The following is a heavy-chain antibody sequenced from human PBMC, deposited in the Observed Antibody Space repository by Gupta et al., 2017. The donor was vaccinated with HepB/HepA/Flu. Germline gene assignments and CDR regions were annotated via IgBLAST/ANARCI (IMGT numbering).Heavy chain of an antibody. CDR3: ARSIVVVPAAMVGGGYDPGWFDP. V-gene: IGHV1-3*01. D-gene: IGHD2-2*01. Sequence: QVQLVQSGAEVKKPGASVKVSCKASGYTFPSYAMHWVRQAPGQRLEWMGWINAGNGNTKYSQKFQGRVTITRDTSASTAYMELSSLRSEDTAVYYCARSIVVVPAAMVGGGYDPGWFDPWGQGTLVTVSS. CDR2: INAGNGNT. CDR1: GYTFPSYA. J-gene: IGHJ5*02.